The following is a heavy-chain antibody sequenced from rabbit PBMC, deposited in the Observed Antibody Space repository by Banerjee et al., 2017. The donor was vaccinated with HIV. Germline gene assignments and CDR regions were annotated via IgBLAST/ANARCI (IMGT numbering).Heavy chain of an antibody. CDR1: GFDFSGYYY. V-gene: IGHV1S43*01. J-gene: IGHJ4*01. D-gene: IGHD2-1*01. CDR2: IYTSSGST. CDR3: ARDGRGIYDDYGDYYFTL. Sequence: QEQLKESGGGLVQPGGSLKLSCKASGFDFSGYYYMCWVRQAPGKGLEFIACIYTSSGSTWYASWVNGRFTIFRSTSLNTVDLKMTSLTAADTATYFCARDGRGIYDDYGDYYFTLWGQGTLVTVS.